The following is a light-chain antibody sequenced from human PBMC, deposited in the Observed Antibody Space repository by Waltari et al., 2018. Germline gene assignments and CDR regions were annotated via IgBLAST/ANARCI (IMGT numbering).Light chain of an antibody. V-gene: IGLV2-11*01. J-gene: IGLJ3*02. Sequence: QSALTQPRSVSGSPGQSVTIPCTGTSSDVGANNFVPWYQHHPDNAPKLIIYYINKRPSGVPDRFSGSKSGNTASLTISGLQAEDEADYYCCSCVGRNIYWVFGGGTKLTVL. CDR1: SSDVGANNF. CDR2: YIN. CDR3: CSCVGRNIYWV.